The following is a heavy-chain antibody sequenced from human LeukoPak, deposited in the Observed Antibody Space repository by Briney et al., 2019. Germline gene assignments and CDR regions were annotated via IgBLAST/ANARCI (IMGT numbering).Heavy chain of an antibody. J-gene: IGHJ5*02. V-gene: IGHV1-69*05. CDR1: GGTFSSYA. Sequence: SVKVSCKASGGTFSSYAISWVRQAPGQGLEWMGGIIPIFGTANYAQKFQGRVTITTDESTSTAYMELSSLRSEDTAVYYCARATPYYDFWSGYGNWFDPWGQGTLVTVSS. D-gene: IGHD3-3*01. CDR2: IIPIFGTA. CDR3: ARATPYYDFWSGYGNWFDP.